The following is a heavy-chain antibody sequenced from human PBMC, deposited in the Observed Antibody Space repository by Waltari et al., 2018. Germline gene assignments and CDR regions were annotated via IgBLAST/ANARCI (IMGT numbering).Heavy chain of an antibody. CDR1: GFTFDDYA. Sequence: EVQLVESGGVVVQPGGSLRLSCAASGFTFDDYAMHWVRQAPGKGLEWVSLISWDGGSTYYADSVKGRFTISRDNSKNSLYLQMNSLRAEDTALYYCAKDIGYSYGYAADYWGQGTLVTVSS. CDR2: ISWDGGST. V-gene: IGHV3-43D*04. CDR3: AKDIGYSYGYAADY. D-gene: IGHD5-18*01. J-gene: IGHJ4*02.